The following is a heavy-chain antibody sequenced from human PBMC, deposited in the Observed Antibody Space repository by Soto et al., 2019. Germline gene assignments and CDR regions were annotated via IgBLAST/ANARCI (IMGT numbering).Heavy chain of an antibody. Sequence: ASVKVSCKASGYTFTSYGISWVRQAPGQGLEWMGWISAYNGNTNYAQKLQGRVTMTTDTSTSTAYMELRSLRSDDTAVYYCARGGGRGYVSGSYYNFDYWGQGTLVTVSS. D-gene: IGHD3-10*01. CDR1: GYTFTSYG. J-gene: IGHJ4*02. CDR2: ISAYNGNT. V-gene: IGHV1-18*01. CDR3: ARGGGRGYVSGSYYNFDY.